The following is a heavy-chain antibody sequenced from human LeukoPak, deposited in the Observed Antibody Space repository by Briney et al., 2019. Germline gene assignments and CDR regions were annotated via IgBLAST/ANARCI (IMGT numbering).Heavy chain of an antibody. CDR1: GYTFTSYA. V-gene: IGHV7-4-1*02. CDR2: INTNTGNP. D-gene: IGHD2-21*02. Sequence: GASVKVSCKVSGYTFTSYAMNWVRQAPGQGLEWMGWINTNTGNPTYAQGFTGRFVFSLDTSVSTAYLQISSLKAEDTAVYYCARVVGCGGDCYSGISDYWGQGTLVTVSS. CDR3: ARVVGCGGDCYSGISDY. J-gene: IGHJ4*02.